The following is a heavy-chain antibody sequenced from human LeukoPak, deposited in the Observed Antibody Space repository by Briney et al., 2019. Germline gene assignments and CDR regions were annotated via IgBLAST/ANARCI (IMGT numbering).Heavy chain of an antibody. D-gene: IGHD3-10*01. V-gene: IGHV4-34*01. J-gene: IGHJ4*02. CDR3: ARVRYYYGSGSYYRFDY. CDR2: ISHSGST. CDR1: GGSFSGYY. Sequence: SETLSLTCAVYGGSFSGYYWSWIRQPPGKGLEWIGEISHSGSTNYNPSLKSRVTISVDTSKNQFSLKLSSVTAADTAVYYCARVRYYYGSGSYYRFDYWGQGALVTVSS.